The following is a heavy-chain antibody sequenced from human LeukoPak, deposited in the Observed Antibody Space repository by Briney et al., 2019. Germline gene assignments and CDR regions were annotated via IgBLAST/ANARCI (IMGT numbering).Heavy chain of an antibody. V-gene: IGHV1-69*01. CDR1: GGTFSSYA. J-gene: IGHJ4*02. CDR2: IIPIFGTA. Sequence: GASVKVSCKASGGTFSSYAISWVRQAPGQGLEWMRGIIPIFGTANYAQKFQGRVTITADESTSTAYMELSSLRSEDTAVYYCARFERVVTGYFDYRGQGTLVTVSS. CDR3: ARFERVVTGYFDY. D-gene: IGHD4-23*01.